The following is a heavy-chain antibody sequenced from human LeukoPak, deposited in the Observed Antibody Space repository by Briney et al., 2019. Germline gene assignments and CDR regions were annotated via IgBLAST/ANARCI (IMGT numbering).Heavy chain of an antibody. Sequence: GGSLRLSCAASGFTFSSYSMNWVRQAPGKGLEWVSSISSSSSYIYYADSVKDRFTISRDNAKNSLYLQMNSLRAEDTAVYYCAREEGYGDPYFDYWGQGTLVTVSS. CDR2: ISSSSSYI. D-gene: IGHD4-17*01. CDR1: GFTFSSYS. V-gene: IGHV3-21*01. CDR3: AREEGYGDPYFDY. J-gene: IGHJ4*02.